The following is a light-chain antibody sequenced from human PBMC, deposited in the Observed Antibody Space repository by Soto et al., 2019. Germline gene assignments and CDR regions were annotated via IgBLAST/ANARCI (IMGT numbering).Light chain of an antibody. CDR2: GAL. CDR1: QSVSSSY. J-gene: IGKJ5*01. Sequence: LTESPATPPVSPGGVSTLSCGASQSVSSSYLGWLQQKRGLAPRLLIYGALSRATGIPDRFSGSGSGTDFTLTISRLEHEDFAVYYCQQRHMWPITFGQGTRLEI. V-gene: IGKV3D-20*01. CDR3: QQRHMWPIT.